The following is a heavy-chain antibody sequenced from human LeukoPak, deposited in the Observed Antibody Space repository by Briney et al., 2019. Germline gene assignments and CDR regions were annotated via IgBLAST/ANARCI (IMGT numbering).Heavy chain of an antibody. CDR2: ISWNSGSI. Sequence: GGSLRLSCAASGFTFDDYAMHWVRQAPGKGLEWVSGISWNSGSIGYADSVQGRFTISRDNAKNSLYLQMNSLRAEDTALYYCVKDGSDDILTGYLYYFDCWGQGTLVTVSS. V-gene: IGHV3-9*01. CDR3: VKDGSDDILTGYLYYFDC. CDR1: GFTFDDYA. J-gene: IGHJ4*02. D-gene: IGHD3-9*01.